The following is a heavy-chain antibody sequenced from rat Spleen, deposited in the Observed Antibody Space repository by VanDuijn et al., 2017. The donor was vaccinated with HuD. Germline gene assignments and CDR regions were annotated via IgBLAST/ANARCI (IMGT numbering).Heavy chain of an antibody. CDR1: GFTFSYYG. V-gene: IGHV5S14*01. J-gene: IGHJ2*01. CDR2: ISPGGDNT. Sequence: EVQLVESGGGLVQPGRSLKLSCVASGFTFSYYGMAWVRQTPTEGLEWVASISPGGDNTYYRDSVKGRFTISRDNAKNTHYLQMDSLRSEDTATYYCERHWPNMALDYWGQGVTVTVSS. D-gene: IGHD1-3*01. CDR3: ERHWPNMALDY.